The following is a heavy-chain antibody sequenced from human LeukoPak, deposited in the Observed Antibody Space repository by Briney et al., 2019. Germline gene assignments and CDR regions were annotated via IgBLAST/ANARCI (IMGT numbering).Heavy chain of an antibody. Sequence: GGSLRLSCAASGFTFSSYGMHWVHQAPGKGLEWVAVISYDGSNKYYADSVKGRFTISRDNSKNTLYLQMNSLRAEDTAVYYCAKDRWVGATGVIFDYWGQGTLVTVSS. CDR3: AKDRWVGATGVIFDY. CDR1: GFTFSSYG. CDR2: ISYDGSNK. D-gene: IGHD1-26*01. J-gene: IGHJ4*02. V-gene: IGHV3-30*18.